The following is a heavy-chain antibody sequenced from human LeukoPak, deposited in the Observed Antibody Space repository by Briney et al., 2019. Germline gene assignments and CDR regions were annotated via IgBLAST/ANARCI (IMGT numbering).Heavy chain of an antibody. CDR1: SGSISSHY. Sequence: SETLSLTCTVSSGSISSHYWSWIRQPPGKGLEWIGYIYYSGSTNYNPSLKSRVTISVDTSKNQFSLKLNSVTAADTAMYYCARAESYYSYFDYWGPGTLVTVSS. D-gene: IGHD3-10*01. CDR3: ARAESYYSYFDY. V-gene: IGHV4-59*11. CDR2: IYYSGST. J-gene: IGHJ4*02.